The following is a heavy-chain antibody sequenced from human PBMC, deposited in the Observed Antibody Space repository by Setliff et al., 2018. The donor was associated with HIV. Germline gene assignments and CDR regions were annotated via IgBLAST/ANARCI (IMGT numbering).Heavy chain of an antibody. D-gene: IGHD3-3*01. CDR3: AKPRRYNTYYFDH. Sequence: GGSLRLSCQASDLAFSSYAMSWVRQAPGKGLEWVSIASPSGGTTYYADSVKGRFTISGDNSKSTLYLQMNSLKTEDTAVYYCAKPRRYNTYYFDHWGQGTLVTVSS. CDR1: DLAFSSYA. CDR2: ASPSGGTT. J-gene: IGHJ4*02. V-gene: IGHV3-23*01.